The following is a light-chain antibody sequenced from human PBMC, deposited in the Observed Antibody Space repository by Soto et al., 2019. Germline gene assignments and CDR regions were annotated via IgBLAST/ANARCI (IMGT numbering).Light chain of an antibody. J-gene: IGLJ1*01. CDR3: SSYTSSFYV. V-gene: IGLV2-14*01. Sequence: QSVLTQTASVSGSPGQSITISCTGTSSDVGGYNYVSWYQQHPGKAPKLMIYEVSNRPSGVSNRFSGSKSGNTASLTISGLQAEDEADYYCSSYTSSFYVFGTGTKLTVL. CDR1: SSDVGGYNY. CDR2: EVS.